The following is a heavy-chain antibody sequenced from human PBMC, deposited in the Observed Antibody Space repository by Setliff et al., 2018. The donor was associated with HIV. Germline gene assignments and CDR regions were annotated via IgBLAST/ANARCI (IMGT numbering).Heavy chain of an antibody. J-gene: IGHJ4*02. D-gene: IGHD2-2*01. CDR1: GFSLNTLSVG. V-gene: IGHV2-5*01. CDR3: AHSLYCSSSNCSGLLFDY. CDR2: IYWNDDK. Sequence: SGPPLVNPTQTLTLTCTFSGFSLNTLSVGVGWIRQPPGEALDWLALIYWNDDKRYNPSLESRLTITKDTSKNQVVLTMTNMDPVDTATYYCAHSLYCSSSNCSGLLFDYWGQGTLVTVSS.